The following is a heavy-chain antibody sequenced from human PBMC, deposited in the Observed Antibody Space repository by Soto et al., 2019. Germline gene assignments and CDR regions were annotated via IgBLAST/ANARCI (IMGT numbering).Heavy chain of an antibody. CDR1: GYTFTSYG. CDR2: ISAYNGIA. V-gene: IGHV1-18*01. D-gene: IGHD4-17*01. CDR3: AGFYGDYAFDY. Sequence: ASVNVSCKAAGYTFTSYGISWVRQAPGQGLEWMGWISAYNGIANYAQKFQGRVTITADKSTSTAYMELSSLRSEDTAVYYCAGFYGDYAFDYWGQGTLVTVSS. J-gene: IGHJ4*02.